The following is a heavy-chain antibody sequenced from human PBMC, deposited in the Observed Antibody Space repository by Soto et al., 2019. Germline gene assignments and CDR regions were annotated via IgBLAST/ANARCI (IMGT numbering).Heavy chain of an antibody. D-gene: IGHD6-25*01. V-gene: IGHV1-69*06. CDR1: GGTFSSSA. J-gene: IGHJ3*02. CDR3: ARSETARRRSFDI. CDR2: IIPTIGTA. Sequence: QVQRVQSGAEMREPGSSVKVSCKASGGTFSSSAINWLRQAPGQGPEWMGGIIPTIGTANYSEKFRGRVTITADTSTSTAYMEVRSLTAEDPALYFCARSETARRRSFDIWGQGTMVTVSS.